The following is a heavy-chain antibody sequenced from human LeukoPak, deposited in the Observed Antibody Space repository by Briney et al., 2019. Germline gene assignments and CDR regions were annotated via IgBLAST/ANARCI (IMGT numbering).Heavy chain of an antibody. CDR3: ARAGGNADY. J-gene: IGHJ4*02. D-gene: IGHD4-23*01. CDR2: IYYSGST. CDR1: GGSISSSSYY. V-gene: IGHV4-39*01. Sequence: SETLSLTCTVSGGSISSSSYYWGWIRQPPGKGLEWIGNIYYSGSTYYNPSLRSRVTISVDTSKNQFSLKLSSVTAADTAVYYCARAGGNADYWGQGTLVTVSS.